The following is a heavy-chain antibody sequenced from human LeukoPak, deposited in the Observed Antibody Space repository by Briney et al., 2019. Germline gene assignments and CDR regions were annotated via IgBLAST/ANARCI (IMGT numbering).Heavy chain of an antibody. D-gene: IGHD3-22*01. CDR2: INTNTGNP. CDR1: GYTFNTYA. V-gene: IGHV7-4-1*02. Sequence: ASVKVSCKASGYTFNTYAMNWVRQAPGQGLEWMGWINTNTGNPTYAQGFIGQFVFSLDTSVSTAYLQISSLKAEDTAVYYCARDNYYDSSGYPSGDGFDIWGQGTMVTVSS. CDR3: ARDNYYDSSGYPSGDGFDI. J-gene: IGHJ3*02.